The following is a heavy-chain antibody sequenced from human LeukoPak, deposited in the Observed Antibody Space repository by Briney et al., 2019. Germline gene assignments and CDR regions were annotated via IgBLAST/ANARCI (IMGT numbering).Heavy chain of an antibody. J-gene: IGHJ3*02. CDR2: IYYSGST. V-gene: IGHV4-59*01. CDR1: GGSISSYY. CDR3: ARHVDTAMALDAFDI. Sequence: SETLSLTCTVSGGSISSYYWSWIRQPPGKGLEWIGYIYYSGSTNYNPSLKSRVPISVDTSKNQFSLKLSSVTAADTAVYYCARHVDTAMALDAFDIWGQGTMVTVSS. D-gene: IGHD5-18*01.